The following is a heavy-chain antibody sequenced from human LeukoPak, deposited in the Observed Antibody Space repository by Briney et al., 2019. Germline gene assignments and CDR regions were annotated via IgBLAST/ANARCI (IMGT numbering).Heavy chain of an antibody. CDR2: IWYDGSNK. V-gene: IGHV3-33*01. D-gene: IGHD3-22*01. Sequence: SGGSLRLSCAAAGFTFSSYGMHWVRQAPGKGLEWVAGIWYDGSNKYYADSVKGLFTISRANSKNTLYLQMNSLRAEDTAVYYCARESYDSSGYSPYWGQGNLVTVSS. CDR3: ARESYDSSGYSPY. J-gene: IGHJ4*02. CDR1: GFTFSSYG.